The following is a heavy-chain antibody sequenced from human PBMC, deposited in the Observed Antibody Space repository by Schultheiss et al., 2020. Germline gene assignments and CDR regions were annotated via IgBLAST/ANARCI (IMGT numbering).Heavy chain of an antibody. V-gene: IGHV4-59*12. Sequence: GSLRLSCTVSGGSISSYYWSWIRQPPGKGLEWIGYIYYSGSTNYNPSLKSRVTISVDTSMNQFSLKLSSVTAADTAVYYCARARAYCSSTSCYSVVGMDVWGQGTTVTVSS. CDR1: GGSISSYY. D-gene: IGHD2-2*02. CDR2: IYYSGST. J-gene: IGHJ6*02. CDR3: ARARAYCSSTSCYSVVGMDV.